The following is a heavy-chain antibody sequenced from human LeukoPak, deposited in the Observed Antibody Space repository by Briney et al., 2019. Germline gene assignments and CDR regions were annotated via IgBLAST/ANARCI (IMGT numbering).Heavy chain of an antibody. D-gene: IGHD6-13*01. CDR2: IYYSGST. J-gene: IGHJ6*03. CDR3: ARNGVAAAGILDMDV. CDR1: GGSISSSSYY. Sequence: PSETLSLTCTVSGGSISSSSYYWGWIRQPPGKGLEWIGSIYYSGSTYYNPSLKSRVTISVDTSKNQFSLKLSSVTAADTAVYYCARNGVAAAGILDMDVWGKGTTVTVSS. V-gene: IGHV4-39*07.